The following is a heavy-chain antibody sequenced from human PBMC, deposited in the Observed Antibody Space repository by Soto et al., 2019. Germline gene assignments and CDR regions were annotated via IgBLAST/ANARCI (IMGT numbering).Heavy chain of an antibody. V-gene: IGHV3-33*01. D-gene: IGHD3-9*01. CDR1: GFTFSSEG. CDR2: IWYDGSNK. CDR3: ARDLRYFDWLLTPSYGMDV. Sequence: GGSLRLSCAASGFTFSSEGMHWVRQAPGKGLEWVAVIWYDGSNKYYADSVKGRFTISRDNSKNTLYLQMNSLRAEDTAVYYCARDLRYFDWLLTPSYGMDVWGQGTTVTVSS. J-gene: IGHJ6*02.